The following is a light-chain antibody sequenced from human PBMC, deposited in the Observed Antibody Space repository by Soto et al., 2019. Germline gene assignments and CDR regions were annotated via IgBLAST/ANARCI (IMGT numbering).Light chain of an antibody. Sequence: EIVLTQSPGTLSLSPGERATLSCRASQSVTSNYLAWYQQKPGQAPRLLIRDASSRATGIPDRFSGSGSGTDFTLTIARLEPEDFAVYYCQQYGTSPYSFGQGTKLEIK. CDR1: QSVTSNY. V-gene: IGKV3-20*01. CDR3: QQYGTSPYS. CDR2: DAS. J-gene: IGKJ2*01.